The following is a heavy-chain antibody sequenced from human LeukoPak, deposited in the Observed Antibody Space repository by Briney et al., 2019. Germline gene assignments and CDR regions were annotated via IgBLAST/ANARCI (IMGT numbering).Heavy chain of an antibody. CDR2: ISYDGSNK. CDR1: GFTFGSYG. V-gene: IGHV3-30*18. Sequence: GRSLRLSCAASGFTFGSYGMHWVRQTPGKGLEWVAVISYDGSNKYYADSVKGRFTISRDNSKNTLYLQMNSLRAEDTAVYYCAKEHYYDSSGYYVNHAFDIWGQGTMVTVSS. D-gene: IGHD3-22*01. J-gene: IGHJ3*02. CDR3: AKEHYYDSSGYYVNHAFDI.